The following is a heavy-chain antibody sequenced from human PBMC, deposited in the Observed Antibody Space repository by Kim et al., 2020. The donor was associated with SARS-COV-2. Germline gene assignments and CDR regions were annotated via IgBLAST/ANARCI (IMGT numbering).Heavy chain of an antibody. Sequence: VGSLRLSCAASGFTFSSYWMSWVRQAPGKGLEWVANIKQDGSEKYYVDSVKGRFTISRDNAKNSLYLQMNSLRAEDTAVYYCARERYPRWLQSLFYFDYWGQGTLVTVSS. D-gene: IGHD5-12*01. CDR2: IKQDGSEK. V-gene: IGHV3-7*03. CDR1: GFTFSSYW. CDR3: ARERYPRWLQSLFYFDY. J-gene: IGHJ4*02.